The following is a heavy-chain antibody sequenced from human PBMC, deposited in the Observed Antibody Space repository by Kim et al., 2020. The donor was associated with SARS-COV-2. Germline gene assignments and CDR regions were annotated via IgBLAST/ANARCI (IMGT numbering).Heavy chain of an antibody. CDR3: AVPTTARIDYNLNV. J-gene: IGHJ6*02. Sequence: ASVKVSCKASGYTFTKYGITWVRRAPGQGLEWMGWISSYNGNTNYAQKFEGRVTMTRDTSTSTAYMEMRNLRSDDTAVNYCAVPTTARIDYNLNVWGQGTTVTVSS. V-gene: IGHV1-18*01. CDR1: GYTFTKYG. CDR2: ISSYNGNT. D-gene: IGHD4-17*01.